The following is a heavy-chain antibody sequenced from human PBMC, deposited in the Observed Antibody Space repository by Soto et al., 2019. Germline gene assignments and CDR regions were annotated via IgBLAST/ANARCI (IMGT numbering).Heavy chain of an antibody. CDR2: ISWNSGSI. V-gene: IGHV3-9*01. Sequence: EVQLVESGGGLVQPGRSLRLSCAASGFTFDDYAMHWVRQAPGKGLEWVSGISWNSGSIGYADSVKGRFTISRDNAKNSLYLQMNSLRAEDTAVYYCARDGVDIVATIQLDYWGQGTLVTVSS. CDR3: ARDGVDIVATIQLDY. D-gene: IGHD5-12*01. J-gene: IGHJ4*02. CDR1: GFTFDDYA.